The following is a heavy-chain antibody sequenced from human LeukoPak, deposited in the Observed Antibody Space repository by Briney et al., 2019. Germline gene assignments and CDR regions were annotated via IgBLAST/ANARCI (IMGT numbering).Heavy chain of an antibody. CDR3: ARVYGSGSYYNDYYYYGMDV. Sequence: ASVKVSCKASGYTFTGYYMHWVRQAPGQGLEWMGWINPNSGGTNYAQKFQGRVTMTRDTSISTAYVELSRLRSDDTAVYYCARVYGSGSYYNDYYYYGMDVWGQGTTVTVSS. V-gene: IGHV1-2*02. CDR1: GYTFTGYY. D-gene: IGHD3-10*01. J-gene: IGHJ6*02. CDR2: INPNSGGT.